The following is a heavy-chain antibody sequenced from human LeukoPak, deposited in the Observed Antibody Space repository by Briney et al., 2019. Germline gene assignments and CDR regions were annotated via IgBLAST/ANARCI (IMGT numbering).Heavy chain of an antibody. V-gene: IGHV1-8*01. J-gene: IGHJ5*02. CDR1: GYTFTSYD. D-gene: IGHD6-19*01. CDR2: MNPNSGNT. Sequence: ASVKVSCKASGYTFTSYDINWVRQATGQGLEWMGWMNPNSGNTGYAQKFQGRVTMTRNTSISTAYMELSSLRSEDTAVYYCARVPIAVAGRSVYWFDPWGQGTLVTVSS. CDR3: ARVPIAVAGRSVYWFDP.